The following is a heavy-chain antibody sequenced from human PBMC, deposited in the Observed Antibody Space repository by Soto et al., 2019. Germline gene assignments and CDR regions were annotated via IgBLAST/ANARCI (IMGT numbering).Heavy chain of an antibody. CDR2: IVVGSGNT. J-gene: IGHJ4*02. CDR1: GYTFTISA. CDR3: AAGRTGGVRYNFDY. D-gene: IGHD3-16*01. V-gene: IGHV1-58*01. Sequence: VASVKGSCKASGYTFTISAVQCLLKDSGQRLEWIGWIVVGSGNTNYAQKFQEGVTITRDMSTSTAYMELSSLRSEDTAVYYCAAGRTGGVRYNFDYRDQRTLVTVPS.